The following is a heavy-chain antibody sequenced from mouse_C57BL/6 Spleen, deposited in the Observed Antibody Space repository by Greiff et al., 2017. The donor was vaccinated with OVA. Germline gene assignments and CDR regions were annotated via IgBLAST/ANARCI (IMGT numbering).Heavy chain of an antibody. J-gene: IGHJ4*01. CDR1: GYTFTRYW. D-gene: IGHD2-3*01. CDR2: INPSSGYT. V-gene: IGHV1-7*01. CDR3: ARFRGDGYYVGAMDY. Sequence: VQLQQSGAELATPGASVKLSCKASGYTFTRYWMHWVKQRPGQGLEWIGYINPSSGYTKYNQKFKDKATLTADKSSSTTYMQLSSLTYEDSAVYYCARFRGDGYYVGAMDYWGQGTSVTVSS.